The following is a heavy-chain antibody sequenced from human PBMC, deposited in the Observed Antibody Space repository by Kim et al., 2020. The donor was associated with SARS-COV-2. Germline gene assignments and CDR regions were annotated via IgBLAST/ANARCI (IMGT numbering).Heavy chain of an antibody. V-gene: IGHV4-39*01. Sequence: SETLSLTCTVSSGSISTSDYYWGWIRQPPGKGLEWIGSISYSGNTNYNSSLMSRVTISVDTSKNQFSLRLSSVTAADTAQYYCASSSGITWYYFHSWGQGTLVTVSS. CDR3: ASSSGITWYYFHS. J-gene: IGHJ4*02. CDR2: ISYSGNT. D-gene: IGHD6-13*01. CDR1: SGSISTSDYY.